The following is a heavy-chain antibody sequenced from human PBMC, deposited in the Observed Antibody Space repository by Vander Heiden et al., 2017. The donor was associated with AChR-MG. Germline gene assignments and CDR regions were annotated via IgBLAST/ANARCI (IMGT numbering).Heavy chain of an antibody. CDR1: GFPFSSDG. CDR3: ARGRGSYLRPFDY. V-gene: IGHV3-30*02. CDR2: IRYDGSNK. D-gene: IGHD1-26*01. J-gene: IGHJ4*02. Sequence: QVQLVESGGGVVQPGGSLRLSGAASGFPFSSDGMHWVRQAPGKGLEWVACIRYDGSNKYYADSVKGRFTISRDNSKNTLYLQMNSLRAEDTAVYYCARGRGSYLRPFDYWGQGTLVTVSS.